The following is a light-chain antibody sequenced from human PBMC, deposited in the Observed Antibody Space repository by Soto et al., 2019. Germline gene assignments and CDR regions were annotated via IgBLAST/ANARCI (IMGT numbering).Light chain of an antibody. CDR3: SSYTSSSTLL. V-gene: IGLV2-14*01. CDR1: TSDVGGYNY. CDR2: EVS. Sequence: QSVLTQPASVSGSPGQSITISCTGTTSDVGGYNYVSWYQHHPGKAPKLMIYEVSHRPSGVSNRFSGSKSGNTASLTISGLQAEDEADYCCSSYTSSSTLLFGGGTQLTVL. J-gene: IGLJ2*01.